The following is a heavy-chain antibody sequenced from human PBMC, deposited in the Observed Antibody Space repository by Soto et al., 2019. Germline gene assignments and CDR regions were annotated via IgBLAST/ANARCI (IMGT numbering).Heavy chain of an antibody. CDR3: ARDQRGYSGYDYYYGMDV. CDR1: GFTFSSYG. J-gene: IGHJ6*02. D-gene: IGHD5-12*01. V-gene: IGHV3-33*01. Sequence: GGSLRLSCAASGFTFSSYGMHWVRQAPGKGLEWVAVIWYDGSNKYYADSVKGRFTISRDNSKNTLYLQMNSLRAEDTAVYYCARDQRGYSGYDYYYGMDVWGQGTTVTVSS. CDR2: IWYDGSNK.